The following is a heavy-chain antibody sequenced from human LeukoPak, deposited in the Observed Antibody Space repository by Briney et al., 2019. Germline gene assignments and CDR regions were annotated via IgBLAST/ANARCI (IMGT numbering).Heavy chain of an antibody. D-gene: IGHD1-26*01. J-gene: IGHJ6*03. CDR2: RKQDGSEK. V-gene: IGHV3-7*01. CDR3: ARGRRELLPYYYYYMAV. CDR1: GFTFDDYA. Sequence: GRSLRLSFAASGFTFDDYAMHWVRQSPGKGLEGVASRKQDGSEKHYLDSVKGRFTISIDNAKNSLHLQMNSLRAEDTAVYYCARGRRELLPYYYYYMAVWGKGTTVTVSS.